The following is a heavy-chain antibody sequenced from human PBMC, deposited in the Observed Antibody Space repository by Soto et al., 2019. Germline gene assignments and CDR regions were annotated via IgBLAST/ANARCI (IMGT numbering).Heavy chain of an antibody. V-gene: IGHV1-2*02. J-gene: IGHJ6*02. CDR2: INPNSGGT. CDR3: AREVAPLGGAAMVSYYYYGMDV. Sequence: ASVKVSCKASGYTFTGYYMHWVRQAPGQGLEWMGWINPNSGGTNYAQKFQGRVTMTRDTSISTAYMELSRLRSDDTAVYYCAREVAPLGGAAMVSYYYYGMDVWGQGTTVTVSS. CDR1: GYTFTGYY. D-gene: IGHD5-18*01.